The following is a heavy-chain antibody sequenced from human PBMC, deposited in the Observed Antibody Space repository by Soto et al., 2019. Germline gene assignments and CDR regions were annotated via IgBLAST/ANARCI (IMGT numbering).Heavy chain of an antibody. CDR2: ISPMFGKA. CDR1: GGTFNNYA. J-gene: IGHJ4*02. Sequence: QVQLVQSGAEVKRPGSSVKVSCKASGGTFNNYAINWVRQAPGQGLEWMGDISPMFGKANYEQKFLGRVKITSAGSTGHSYLEVDNQASEDPAPKYCSCGVEVHTPDFGFWGQGSLVTVSS. CDR3: SCGVEVHTPDFGF. V-gene: IGHV1-69*01. D-gene: IGHD2-21*01.